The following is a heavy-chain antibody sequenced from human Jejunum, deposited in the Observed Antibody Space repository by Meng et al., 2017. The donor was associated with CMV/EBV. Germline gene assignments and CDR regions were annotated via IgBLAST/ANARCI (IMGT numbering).Heavy chain of an antibody. CDR3: ARDTFARRNGMDV. J-gene: IGHJ6*02. CDR2: VYHTGTA. Sequence: TVSGASITDSYWAWLRQTPGKGLEWIGYVYHTGTAHYNPSLKSRVAISADTSKNQFSLRLNSVTAADTALYYCARDTFARRNGMDVWGQGITVTVSS. V-gene: IGHV4-59*01. CDR1: GASITDSY.